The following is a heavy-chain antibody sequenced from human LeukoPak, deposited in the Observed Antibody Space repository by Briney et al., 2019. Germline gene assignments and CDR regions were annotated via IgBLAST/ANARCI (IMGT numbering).Heavy chain of an antibody. CDR1: GFTFSSYW. V-gene: IGHV3-74*01. D-gene: IGHD3-10*01. Sequence: QSGGSLRLSCAASGFTFSSYWMHWVRQAPGKGLVWVSRINSDGSSTSYADSVKGRFTISRDNAKNTLYLQMNSLRAEDTAVYYCAKDHGHPLGEDYFDYWGQGTLVTVSS. CDR3: AKDHGHPLGEDYFDY. CDR2: INSDGSST. J-gene: IGHJ4*02.